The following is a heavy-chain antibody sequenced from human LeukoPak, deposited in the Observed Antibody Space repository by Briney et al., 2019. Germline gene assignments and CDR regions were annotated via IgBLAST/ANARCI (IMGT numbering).Heavy chain of an antibody. J-gene: IGHJ4*02. V-gene: IGHV1-69*06. CDR3: ARDRRGLRAGEQFDY. CDR2: IIPIFGTA. CDR1: RGTFSSYA. D-gene: IGHD1/OR15-1a*01. Sequence: SVNVSCKASRGTFSSYAISRVRQAPGQRHEWMGGIIPIFGTANYPQKFQGRVTITEDKSTSTAYMELSSLRSEDTAVYFCARDRRGLRAGEQFDYWGQGTVVTVFS.